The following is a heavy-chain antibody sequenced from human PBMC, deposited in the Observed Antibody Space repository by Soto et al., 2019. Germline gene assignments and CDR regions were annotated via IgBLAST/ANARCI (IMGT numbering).Heavy chain of an antibody. CDR2: IYYSGST. J-gene: IGHJ4*02. D-gene: IGHD6-13*01. CDR1: GGSISSSSYY. Sequence: PSETLSLTCTVSGGSISSSSYYWGWIRQPPGKGLEWIGSIYYSGSTYYNPSLKSRVTISVDTPKNQFSLKLSSVTAADTAVYYCARRLAAAGHYDYWGQGTLVTVSS. CDR3: ARRLAAAGHYDY. V-gene: IGHV4-39*01.